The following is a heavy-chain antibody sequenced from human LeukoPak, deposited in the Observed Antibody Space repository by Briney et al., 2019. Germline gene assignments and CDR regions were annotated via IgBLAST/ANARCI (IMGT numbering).Heavy chain of an antibody. D-gene: IGHD6-6*01. J-gene: IGHJ5*02. V-gene: IGHV3-30-3*01. CDR3: AKGKGYSSSSSDH. Sequence: GGSLRLSCAASGFTFTAYLIHWVRQAPGKGLEWVAVMSSDGNAMFYADSVKGRFTISRDNSKNTLYLQMNSLRAEDTAVYHCAKGKGYSSSSSDHWGQGTLATVSS. CDR1: GFTFTAYL. CDR2: MSSDGNAM.